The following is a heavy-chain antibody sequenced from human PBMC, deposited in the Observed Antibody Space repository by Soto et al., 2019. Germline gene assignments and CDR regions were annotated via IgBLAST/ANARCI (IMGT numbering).Heavy chain of an antibody. V-gene: IGHV4-59*01. Sequence: SETLSLTCTVSGGSINNNFWGWILQPPGKGLEWIGYVYYDGHTDYNPSLESRVTIAVDTSKNQFSLRLTSVTAADTAVYYCARRLDPYYSYGMDVWGQGTTVTVSS. CDR1: GGSINNNF. CDR3: ARRLDPYYSYGMDV. CDR2: VYYDGHT. J-gene: IGHJ6*02.